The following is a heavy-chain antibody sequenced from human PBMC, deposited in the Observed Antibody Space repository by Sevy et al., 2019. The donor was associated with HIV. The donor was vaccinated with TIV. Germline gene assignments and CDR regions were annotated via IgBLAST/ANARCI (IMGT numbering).Heavy chain of an antibody. Sequence: SETLSLTCTVSGGSITTTDYYWSWIRQSPTKGLVWIGYIHFSGNTYYNPSLRSRLSMSVDASRHRFSLNLRSVTAADTAVYYCARGVGGPGVMITFGGVKYAFDFWGQGRMVTVSS. CDR3: ARGVGGPGVMITFGGVKYAFDF. CDR1: GGSITTTDYY. D-gene: IGHD3-16*01. V-gene: IGHV4-30-4*01. CDR2: IHFSGNT. J-gene: IGHJ3*01.